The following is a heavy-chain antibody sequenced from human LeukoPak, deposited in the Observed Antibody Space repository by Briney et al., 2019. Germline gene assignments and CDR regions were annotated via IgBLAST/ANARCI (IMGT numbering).Heavy chain of an antibody. CDR1: GDSISDYY. V-gene: IGHV4-59*08. Sequence: SETLSLTCTVSGDSISDYYWSWIRQPPGKGLEWIGYIYYSGSTNYNPSLKGRVTISVDTSKNQISLKLTSVTAADTAVYFCARHRDYYDTWGHGTLVTVSS. CDR2: IYYSGST. D-gene: IGHD3-22*01. CDR3: ARHRDYYDT. J-gene: IGHJ4*01.